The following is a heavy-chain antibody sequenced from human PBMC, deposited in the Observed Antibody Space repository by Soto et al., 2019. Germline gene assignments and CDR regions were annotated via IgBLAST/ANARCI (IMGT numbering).Heavy chain of an antibody. Sequence: GGSLRLSCAASGFTFSSYGMHWVRQAPGKGLEWVAVISYDGSNKYYADSVKGRFTISRDNSKNTLYLQMNSLRAEDTAVYYCAKDRVGWGQGTLVTVSS. CDR2: ISYDGSNK. CDR1: GFTFSSYG. CDR3: AKDRVG. J-gene: IGHJ4*02. V-gene: IGHV3-30*18.